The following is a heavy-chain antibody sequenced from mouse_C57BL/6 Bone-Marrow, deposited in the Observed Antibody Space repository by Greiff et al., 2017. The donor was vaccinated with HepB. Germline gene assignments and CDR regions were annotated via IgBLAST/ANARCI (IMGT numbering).Heavy chain of an antibody. D-gene: IGHD2-2*01. CDR2: IRSKSNNYAT. CDR3: VRQGGVWLRRRYFDV. Sequence: EVKLEESGGGLVQPKGSLKLSCAASGFSFNTYAMNWVRQAPGKGLEWVARIRSKSNNYATYYADSVKDRFTISRDDSESMLYLQMNNLKTEDTAMYYCVRQGGVWLRRRYFDVWGTGTTVTVSS. V-gene: IGHV10-1*01. CDR1: GFSFNTYA. J-gene: IGHJ1*03.